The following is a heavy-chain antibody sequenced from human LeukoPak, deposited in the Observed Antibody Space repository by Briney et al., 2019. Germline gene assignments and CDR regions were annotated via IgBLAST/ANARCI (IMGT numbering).Heavy chain of an antibody. CDR3: ARHRLNWGYFDY. J-gene: IGHJ4*02. V-gene: IGHV1-2*02. CDR1: GYTFTGYY. Sequence: ASVKVSCKASGYTFTGYYMHWVRQAPGQGPEWMGWINPNSGGTNYAQKFQGRVTMTRDTSISTAYMELSRLRSDDTAVYYCARHRLNWGYFDYWGQGTLVTVSS. D-gene: IGHD7-27*01. CDR2: INPNSGGT.